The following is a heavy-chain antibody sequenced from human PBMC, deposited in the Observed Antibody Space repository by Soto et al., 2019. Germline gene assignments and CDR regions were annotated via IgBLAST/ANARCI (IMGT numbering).Heavy chain of an antibody. CDR1: GFSFSSHG. V-gene: IGHV3-30*03. D-gene: IGHD4-17*01. CDR3: ARDQPGGDYWAGFQY. J-gene: IGHJ4*02. Sequence: QVQLVESGGDVVQPGRSLTLSCLASGFSFSSHGMHWIRQAPGKGLEWLAVISYDGGNKNYADSVRDRFTISRDNSKNRVFLQINSLRPEDTAVYFCARDQPGGDYWAGFQYWGQGTLVIVSS. CDR2: ISYDGGNK.